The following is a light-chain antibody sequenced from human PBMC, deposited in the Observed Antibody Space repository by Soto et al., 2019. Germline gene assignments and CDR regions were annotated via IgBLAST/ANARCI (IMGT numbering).Light chain of an antibody. Sequence: DLQLAQSPSTLSASVGDRITITCRATQSINWLAWYQQKPGKAPKLLIFEASRLESGVPSRFSGSVSGTEFTLTISSLQPDDFGTYYCQHYDTYSPMWTFGQGTKVDVK. J-gene: IGKJ1*01. CDR3: QHYDTYSPMWT. V-gene: IGKV1-5*03. CDR2: EAS. CDR1: QSINW.